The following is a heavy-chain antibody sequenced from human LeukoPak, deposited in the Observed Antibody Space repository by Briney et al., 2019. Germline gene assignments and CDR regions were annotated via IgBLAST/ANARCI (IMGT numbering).Heavy chain of an antibody. CDR1: GLTFSSYA. V-gene: IGHV3-23*01. D-gene: IGHD6-19*01. J-gene: IGHJ6*03. Sequence: QTGGSETLLCAPSGLTFSSYAMRWARHARGGWLECLPSIIGTGGSTYYADSVEGGFIISRDNSKNTLYLQMNSLRAEDTAVYNCAKKAGDYYYYYYMDVWGKGTTVTVSS. CDR2: IIGTGGST. CDR3: AKKAGDYYYYYYMDV.